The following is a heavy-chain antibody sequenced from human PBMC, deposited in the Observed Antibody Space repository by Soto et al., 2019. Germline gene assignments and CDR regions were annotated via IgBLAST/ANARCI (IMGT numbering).Heavy chain of an antibody. J-gene: IGHJ5*02. CDR2: ISGSGGST. D-gene: IGHD5-12*01. CDR1: GFTFSSYA. Sequence: EVQLLESGGGLVQPGGSLRLSCAASGFTFSSYAMSWVRQAPGKGLEWVSAISGSGGSTYYADSVKGRFTISRDNSKNTLYLQMNSLRAEDTAVYYCAKVRGIVATRDWGPGRNNWFDPWGQGTLVTVSS. CDR3: AKVRGIVATRDWGPGRNNWFDP. V-gene: IGHV3-23*01.